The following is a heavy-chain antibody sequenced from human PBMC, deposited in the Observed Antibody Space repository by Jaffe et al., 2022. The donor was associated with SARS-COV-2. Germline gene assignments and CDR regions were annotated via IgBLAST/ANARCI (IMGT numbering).Heavy chain of an antibody. CDR3: AREADVGALGFDY. CDR1: RFTFSSYS. J-gene: IGHJ4*02. V-gene: IGHV3-21*01. CDR2: ISSSGNYI. D-gene: IGHD1-26*01. Sequence: EVQLVESGGGLVKPGGSLRLSCTASRFTFSSYSMNWVRQAPGKGLEWVSSISSSGNYIYYADSMKGRFTISRDNAKNSLYLQMNSLRVEDTAVYYCAREADVGALGFDYWGQGTLVTVSS.